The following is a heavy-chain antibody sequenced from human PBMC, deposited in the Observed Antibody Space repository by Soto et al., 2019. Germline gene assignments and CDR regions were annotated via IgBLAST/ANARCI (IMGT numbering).Heavy chain of an antibody. D-gene: IGHD6-19*01. Sequence: QVQLVQSGAEVKKPGASVKVSYKTSGYTFTSYGISWVRQAPGQGLEWMGWISPYNGKTNYAQKDQGRVTMTTDTSPSTAYMELRSLRSDDTAVYYCARDYSSGWSTNFWGKGENWFDPWGQGTLVTVSS. CDR3: ARDYSSGWSTNFWGKGENWFDP. J-gene: IGHJ5*02. CDR1: GYTFTSYG. CDR2: ISPYNGKT. V-gene: IGHV1-18*01.